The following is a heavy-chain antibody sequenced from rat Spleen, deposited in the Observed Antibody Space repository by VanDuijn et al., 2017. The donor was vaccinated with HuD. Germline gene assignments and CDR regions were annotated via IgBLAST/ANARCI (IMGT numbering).Heavy chain of an antibody. CDR1: GPSISSSYR. Sequence: EVQLQESGPGLVKPSQSLSLTCSVTGPSISSSYRWNWIRRFPGNELEWMGYINSAGTTNYNPSLKSRISITRDTSKNQFFLQVNSLTTEDTATYYCASGGSGGLNWFAYWGQGTLVTVSS. CDR3: ASGGSGGLNWFAY. J-gene: IGHJ3*01. D-gene: IGHD1-1*01. CDR2: INSAGTT. V-gene: IGHV3-3*01.